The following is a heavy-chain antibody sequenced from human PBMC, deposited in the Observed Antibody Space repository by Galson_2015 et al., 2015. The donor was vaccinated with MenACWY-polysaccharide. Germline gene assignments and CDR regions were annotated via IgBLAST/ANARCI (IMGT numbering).Heavy chain of an antibody. D-gene: IGHD5-12*01. J-gene: IGHJ4*02. CDR2: INSASSIV. V-gene: IGHV3-48*01. CDR1: GFTFSSYS. CDR3: ARDAQRGYSGYDHFFDY. Sequence: SLRLSCAASGFTFSSYSMNWVRQAPGKGLEWISHINSASSIVYGDSVKGRFTISRDNAKNSLYLQMDSLRAEDTAVYYCARDAQRGYSGYDHFFDYWGQGTLVTVSS.